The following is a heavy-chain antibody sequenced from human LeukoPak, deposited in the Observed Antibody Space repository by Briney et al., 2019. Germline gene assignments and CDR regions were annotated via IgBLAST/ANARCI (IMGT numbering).Heavy chain of an antibody. CDR2: IYHSGST. V-gene: IGHV4-38-2*02. CDR1: AYSISSGYY. Sequence: SETLSLTCTVSAYSISSGYYWGWIRQPPGKGLEWIGSIYHSGSTYYNPSLKSRVTISVDTSKNQFSLKLSSVTAADTAVYYCARDRSGSYKYYFDYWGQGTLVTVSS. D-gene: IGHD1-26*01. J-gene: IGHJ4*02. CDR3: ARDRSGSYKYYFDY.